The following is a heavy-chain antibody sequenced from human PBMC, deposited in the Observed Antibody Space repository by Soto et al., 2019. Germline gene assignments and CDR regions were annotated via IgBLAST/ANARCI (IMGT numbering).Heavy chain of an antibody. V-gene: IGHV3-30-3*01. D-gene: IGHD2-2*01. Sequence: QVQLVESGGGVVQPGRSLRLSCAASGFTFSSYAMHWVRQAPGKGLEWVAVISYDGSNKYYADSVKGRFTISRDNSKNTLYLQMNSLRAEYTAVYYCARDERRYCSSTSCYSGMDVWGQGTTVTVSS. CDR1: GFTFSSYA. CDR3: ARDERRYCSSTSCYSGMDV. CDR2: ISYDGSNK. J-gene: IGHJ6*02.